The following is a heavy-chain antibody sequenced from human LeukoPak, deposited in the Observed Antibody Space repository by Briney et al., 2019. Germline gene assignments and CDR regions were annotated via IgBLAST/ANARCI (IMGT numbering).Heavy chain of an antibody. V-gene: IGHV1-8*03. J-gene: IGHJ6*03. D-gene: IGHD3-10*01. Sequence: ASVKVSCKASGYTFTSYDINWVRQATGQGLEWMGWMNPNSGNTGYAQKFQGRVTITRNTSISTAYMELSSLRSEDTAVYYCARGHNLWFGELDYYYYMDVWGKGTTVTVSS. CDR3: ARGHNLWFGELDYYYYMDV. CDR1: GYTFTSYD. CDR2: MNPNSGNT.